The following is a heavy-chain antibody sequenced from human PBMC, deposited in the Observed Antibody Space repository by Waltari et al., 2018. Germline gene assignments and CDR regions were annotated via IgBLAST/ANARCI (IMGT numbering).Heavy chain of an antibody. CDR3: ARDSPPPGLVLRSDPLTPYGMDV. V-gene: IGHV3-53*01. CDR2: IYSGGST. CDR1: GFTVSSNY. Sequence: EVQLVESGGGLIQPGGSLRLSCAASGFTVSSNYMSWVSQAQGKGLEGVSVIYSGGSTYYADSVKGRFTISRDNSKNTLYLQMNSLRAEDTAVYYCARDSPPPGLVLRSDPLTPYGMDVWGQGTTVTVSS. J-gene: IGHJ6*02. D-gene: IGHD6-6*01.